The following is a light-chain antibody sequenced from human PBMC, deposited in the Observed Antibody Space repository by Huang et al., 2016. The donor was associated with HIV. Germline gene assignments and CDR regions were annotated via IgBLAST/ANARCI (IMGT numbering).Light chain of an antibody. CDR2: AAS. CDR1: QGISNY. J-gene: IGKJ2*01. CDR3: QQLNSFPREYT. V-gene: IGKV1-9*01. Sequence: IQLTQSPSSLSASVGDRVTITCRASQGISNYLAWYQQKPGTAPKLLIFAASTLQSGVPSRCSGSGSGTDFTLTISSLQPEDFATYYCQQLNSFPREYTFGQGTKLEIK.